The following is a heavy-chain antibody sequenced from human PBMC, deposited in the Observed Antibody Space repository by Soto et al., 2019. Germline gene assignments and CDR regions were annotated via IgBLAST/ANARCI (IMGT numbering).Heavy chain of an antibody. D-gene: IGHD3-16*01. Sequence: ASETLSLTCTVSGGSISSGGYYWSWIRQHPGKGLEWIGYIYYSGSTYYNPSLKSRVTISVDTSKNQFSLKLSSVTAADTAVYYCARERITVGYYGMDVWGQGTTVTVSS. J-gene: IGHJ6*02. CDR2: IYYSGST. V-gene: IGHV4-31*03. CDR3: ARERITVGYYGMDV. CDR1: GGSISSGGYY.